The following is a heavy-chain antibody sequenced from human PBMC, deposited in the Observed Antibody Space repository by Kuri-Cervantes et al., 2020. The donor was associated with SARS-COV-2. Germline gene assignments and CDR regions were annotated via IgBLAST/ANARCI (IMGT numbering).Heavy chain of an antibody. V-gene: IGHV4-34*01. D-gene: IGHD4-23*01. CDR1: GGSFSGYY. Sequence: ESLKISCAAYGGSFSGYYWSWIRQPPGKGLEWIGEINHSGSTNYNPSLKSRVTISVDTSKNQFSLNLSSVTAADTAVYYCARPGGFLDVWGKGTTVTVSS. CDR3: ARPGGFLDV. J-gene: IGHJ6*04. CDR2: INHSGST.